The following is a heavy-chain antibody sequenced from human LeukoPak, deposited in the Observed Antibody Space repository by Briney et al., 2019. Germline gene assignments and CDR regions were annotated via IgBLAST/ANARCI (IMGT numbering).Heavy chain of an antibody. Sequence: ASVKVSCKASGYTFTSYGISWVRQAPGQGLEWMGWISAYNGNTNYAQKLQGRVTMTRDTSISTAYMELSRLRSDDTAVYYCARADYTRLFDYWGQGTLVTVSS. V-gene: IGHV1-18*01. CDR3: ARADYTRLFDY. J-gene: IGHJ4*02. D-gene: IGHD4-11*01. CDR1: GYTFTSYG. CDR2: ISAYNGNT.